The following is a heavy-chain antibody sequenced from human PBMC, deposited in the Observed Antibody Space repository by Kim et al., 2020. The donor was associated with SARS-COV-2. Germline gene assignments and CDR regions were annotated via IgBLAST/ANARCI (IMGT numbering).Heavy chain of an antibody. CDR1: GYTFNTYA. V-gene: IGHV1-3*01. J-gene: IGHJ5*01. CDR2: INAGNGNT. D-gene: IGHD6-19*01. CDR3: AREPGRSSGWFSS. Sequence: ASVKVSCKASGYTFNTYAIHWVRQAPGQRLEWMGWINAGNGNTKYSQKFQGRVTITRDTSASTAYMELSSLRSEDTAVYYCAREPGRSSGWFSSWGQGTLVTVSS.